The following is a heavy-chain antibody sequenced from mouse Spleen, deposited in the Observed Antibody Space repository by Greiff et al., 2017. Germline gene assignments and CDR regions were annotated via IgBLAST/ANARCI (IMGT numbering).Heavy chain of an antibody. CDR1: GYTFTSYW. J-gene: IGHJ3*01. D-gene: IGHD4-1*01. V-gene: IGHV1S81*02. CDR3: ARGDWDGAY. CDR2: INPSNGRT. Sequence: QVQLKQPGAELVKPGASVKLSCKASGYTFTSYWMHWVKQRPGQGLEWIGEINPSNGRTNYNEKFKSKATLTVDKSSSTAYMQLSSLTSEDSAVYYCARGDWDGAYWGQGTLVTVSA.